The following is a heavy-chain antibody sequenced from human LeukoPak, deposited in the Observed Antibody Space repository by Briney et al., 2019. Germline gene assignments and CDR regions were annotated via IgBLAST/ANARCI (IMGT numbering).Heavy chain of an antibody. CDR2: IHYSGST. CDR1: GGSINNDY. J-gene: IGHJ4*02. Sequence: SETLSLTCTVSGGSINNDYWSWIRQPPGRGLEWIGYIHYSGSTNYNPSLKSRVTISVHTSNNQFSLKLSSVTAADTAVYYCARLRGGAWEYFDYWGQGTLVTVSS. V-gene: IGHV4-59*08. D-gene: IGHD3-16*01. CDR3: ARLRGGAWEYFDY.